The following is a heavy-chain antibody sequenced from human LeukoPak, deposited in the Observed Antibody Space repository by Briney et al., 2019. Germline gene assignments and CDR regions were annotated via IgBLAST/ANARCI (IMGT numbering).Heavy chain of an antibody. Sequence: ASETLSLTCTVSGGSISSGDYYWSWIRQPPGKGLEWIGYIYYSGSTYYNPSLKSRVTISVDTSKNQFSLKLSSVTAADTAVYYCAREGVDWLSASFEYWGQGTLVTVSS. V-gene: IGHV4-30-4*01. CDR3: AREGVDWLSASFEY. CDR2: IYYSGST. CDR1: GGSISSGDYY. D-gene: IGHD3-9*01. J-gene: IGHJ4*02.